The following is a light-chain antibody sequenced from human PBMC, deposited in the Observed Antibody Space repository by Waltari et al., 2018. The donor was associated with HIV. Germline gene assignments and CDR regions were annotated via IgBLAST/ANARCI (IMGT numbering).Light chain of an antibody. V-gene: IGKV3-15*01. CDR2: GSS. Sequence: MMQSPVILPVSPGEGVTLTCRASQSVNTNVAWSQQRPGQAPRLLIYGSSTRAAGFPARFSGGGSGTEFTLTISSLQSEDFALYFCHQYNNWPYTFGQGAKLDIK. CDR1: QSVNTN. CDR3: HQYNNWPYT. J-gene: IGKJ2*01.